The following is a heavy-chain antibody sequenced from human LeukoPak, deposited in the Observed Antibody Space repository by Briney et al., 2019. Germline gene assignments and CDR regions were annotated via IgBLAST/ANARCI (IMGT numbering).Heavy chain of an antibody. CDR2: INHSGST. J-gene: IGHJ4*02. D-gene: IGHD4-11*01. CDR3: ARGEDYPLDY. V-gene: IGHV4-34*01. CDR1: GGSFSGYY. Sequence: SESLSLTCAVYGGSFSGYYCSWIRQPPGKGLEWIGEINHSGSTNYNPSLKSRVTISVDTSKNQFPLKLSSVTAADTAVYYCARGEDYPLDYWGQGTLVTVSS.